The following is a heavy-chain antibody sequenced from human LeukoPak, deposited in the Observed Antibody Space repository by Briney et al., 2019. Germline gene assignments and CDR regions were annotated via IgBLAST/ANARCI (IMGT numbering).Heavy chain of an antibody. Sequence: KSSETLSLTCTVSGGSISSGSYYWSWIRQPPGKGLEWIGYIYHSGSTYYNPSLKSRVTISVDRSKNQFFLKLSSVTAADTAVYYCAREEHMITFGGVIVIFDYWGQGTLVTVSS. J-gene: IGHJ4*02. CDR2: IYHSGST. V-gene: IGHV4-30-2*01. CDR3: AREEHMITFGGVIVIFDY. D-gene: IGHD3-16*02. CDR1: GGSISSGSYY.